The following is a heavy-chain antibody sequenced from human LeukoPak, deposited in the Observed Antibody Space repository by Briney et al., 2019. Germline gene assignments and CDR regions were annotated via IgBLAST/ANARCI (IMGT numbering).Heavy chain of an antibody. J-gene: IGHJ4*02. CDR3: ATEPSRSYSFDHLDF. V-gene: IGHV1-69*04. D-gene: IGHD5-12*01. Sequence: SVKVSCTTSGGTFNNYAISWVRQAPGQGLEWMGRVVPMFGIRNYPQTFRGRVNITADKATNTVYMELRSLRAEDTAIYYCATEPSRSYSFDHLDFWGLGTPVTVSS. CDR2: VVPMFGIR. CDR1: GGTFNNYA.